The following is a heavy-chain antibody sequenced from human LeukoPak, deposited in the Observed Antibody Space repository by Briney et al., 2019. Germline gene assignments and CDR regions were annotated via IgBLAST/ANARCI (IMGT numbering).Heavy chain of an antibody. D-gene: IGHD6-13*01. V-gene: IGHV3-30-3*01. Sequence: GGSLRLSCAASGFTFSSYAMHWVRQAPGKGLEWVAVISYDGSNKYYADSVKGRFTISRDNSKNTLYLQMNSLRAEDTAVYYCARDPRRGSSWPDFDYWGQGTLVTVSS. CDR3: ARDPRRGSSWPDFDY. CDR2: ISYDGSNK. J-gene: IGHJ4*02. CDR1: GFTFSSYA.